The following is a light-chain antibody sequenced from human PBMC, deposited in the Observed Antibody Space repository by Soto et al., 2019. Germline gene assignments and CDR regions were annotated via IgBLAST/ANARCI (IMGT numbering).Light chain of an antibody. V-gene: IGKV3-20*01. CDR1: QSVAKNY. Sequence: EIVLTQSPGTLSLSPGERATLSCRASQSVAKNYLAWYQQKPGQAPRLLVYGASNRATGIPDRISGSGSGTDFTLTINGLEPEDSAVYYCHQYVTAPPYSFGQGTKLEIE. J-gene: IGKJ2*03. CDR3: HQYVTAPPYS. CDR2: GAS.